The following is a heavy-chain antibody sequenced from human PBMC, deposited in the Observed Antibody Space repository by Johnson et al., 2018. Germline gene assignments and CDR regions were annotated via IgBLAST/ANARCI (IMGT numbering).Heavy chain of an antibody. CDR2: ISYDGSNK. Sequence: QVQLVQSGGGVVQPGRSLRLSCAASGFTFSSYAMHWVRQAPGKGLEWVAVISYDGSNKYYADSVKGRFTISRDNSKNTLSLQMNRLRAEDSAVYYCANTHVEMATITRYFQHWGQGTLVTVSS. V-gene: IGHV3-30*18. D-gene: IGHD5-24*01. CDR3: ANTHVEMATITRYFQH. CDR1: GFTFSSYA. J-gene: IGHJ1*01.